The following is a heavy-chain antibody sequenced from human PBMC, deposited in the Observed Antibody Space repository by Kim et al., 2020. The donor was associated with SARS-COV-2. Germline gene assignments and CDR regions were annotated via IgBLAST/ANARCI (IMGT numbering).Heavy chain of an antibody. Sequence: SETLSLTCTVSGGSISSGGYYWSWIRQHPGKGLEWIGYIYYSGSTYYNPSLKSRVTISVDTSKNQFSLKLSSVTAADTAVYYCARDRPPYYYGSGSYYNAFDIWGQGTMVTVSS. J-gene: IGHJ3*02. CDR1: GGSISSGGYY. CDR3: ARDRPPYYYGSGSYYNAFDI. V-gene: IGHV4-31*03. CDR2: IYYSGST. D-gene: IGHD3-10*01.